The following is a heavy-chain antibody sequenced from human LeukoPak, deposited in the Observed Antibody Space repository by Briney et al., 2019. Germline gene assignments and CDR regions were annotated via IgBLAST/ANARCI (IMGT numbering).Heavy chain of an antibody. Sequence: PGGSLRLSRAASGFTFSSYAMHWVRQAPGKGLEHVSAISSNGGSTYYANSVKGRFTISRDNSKNTLYLQMGSLRAEDMAVYYCARFIAARGFDYWGQGTLVTVSS. CDR1: GFTFSSYA. D-gene: IGHD6-6*01. V-gene: IGHV3-64*01. J-gene: IGHJ4*02. CDR3: ARFIAARGFDY. CDR2: ISSNGGST.